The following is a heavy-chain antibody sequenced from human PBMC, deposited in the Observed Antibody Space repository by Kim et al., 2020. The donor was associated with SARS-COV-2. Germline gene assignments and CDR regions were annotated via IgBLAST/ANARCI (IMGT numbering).Heavy chain of an antibody. V-gene: IGHV1-69*01. D-gene: IGHD6-19*01. CDR3: ARHGYSSGWYSWGFDY. Sequence: KFRGRVTITADESTSTAYMELGSLRSEDTAVYYCARHGYSSGWYSWGFDYWGQGTLVTVSS. J-gene: IGHJ4*02.